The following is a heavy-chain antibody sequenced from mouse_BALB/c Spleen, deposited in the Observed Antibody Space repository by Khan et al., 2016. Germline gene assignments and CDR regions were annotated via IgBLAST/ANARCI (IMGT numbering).Heavy chain of an antibody. Sequence: VQLQESGAELARPGASVKMSCKASGYTFTSYTMHWVKQRPGQGLEWIGYINPSSGYTNYNQKFMDKAPLPADKSSSLAYMQLSSLTSEYSAVYYCASYYNYFDYWGQGTTLTVSS. CDR1: GYTFTSYT. V-gene: IGHV1-4*01. J-gene: IGHJ2*01. CDR3: ASYYNYFDY. CDR2: INPSSGYT. D-gene: IGHD2-12*01.